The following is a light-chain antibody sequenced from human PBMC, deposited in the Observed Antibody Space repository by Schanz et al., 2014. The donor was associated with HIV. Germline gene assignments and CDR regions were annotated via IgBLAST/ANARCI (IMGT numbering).Light chain of an antibody. Sequence: AIRMTQSPSSFSASTGDRVTITCRASQGISSYLAWYQQKPGKAPKLLIYAASTLQSGVPSRFSGSCSGTEFTLTISSLQPDDFATYYCQQYAVSSWTFGLGTRV. V-gene: IGKV1-8*01. J-gene: IGKJ1*01. CDR3: QQYAVSSWT. CDR1: QGISSY. CDR2: AAS.